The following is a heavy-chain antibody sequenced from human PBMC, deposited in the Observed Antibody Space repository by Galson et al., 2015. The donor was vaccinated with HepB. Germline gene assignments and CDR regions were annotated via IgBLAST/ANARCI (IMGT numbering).Heavy chain of an antibody. CDR3: ARRGCGRQGYSYGYGCGMDV. Sequence: QSGAEVKKPGESLKISCKGSGYSFTSYWIGWVRQMPGKGLEWMGIIYPGDSDTRYSPSFQGQVTISADKSISAAYLQWSSLKASDTAMYYCARRGCGRQGYSYGYGCGMDVWGQGTTVTVSS. V-gene: IGHV5-51*01. D-gene: IGHD5-18*01. J-gene: IGHJ6*02. CDR1: GYSFTSYW. CDR2: IYPGDSDT.